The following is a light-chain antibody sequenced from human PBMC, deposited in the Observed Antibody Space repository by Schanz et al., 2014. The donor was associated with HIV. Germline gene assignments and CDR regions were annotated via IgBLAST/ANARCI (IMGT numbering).Light chain of an antibody. Sequence: QSVLTQPPSVSAAPGQRVTISCSGSAFNVGQNYVSWYQQLPGTAPKLLIYGTHDRLSEIPDRFSGSKTGTSATLAIVGLQAEDEADYYCQSYDSSLSVWVFGGGTKLTVL. CDR3: QSYDSSLSVWV. V-gene: IGLV1-51*01. J-gene: IGLJ3*02. CDR1: AFNVGQNY. CDR2: GTH.